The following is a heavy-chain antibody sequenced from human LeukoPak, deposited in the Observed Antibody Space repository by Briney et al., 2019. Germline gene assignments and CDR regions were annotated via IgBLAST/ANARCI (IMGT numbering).Heavy chain of an antibody. V-gene: IGHV1-69*01. J-gene: IGHJ4*02. CDR1: GGTFSTYV. Sequence: SVKVSCTASGGTFSTYVISWVRQASGQGPEWMGGITPIFGTAKYAQKFQGRVTITADESTSTAYMELSSLRSEDTAVYYCARDAAIYDSSGYYYLWWGQGTLVTVSS. D-gene: IGHD3-22*01. CDR2: ITPIFGTA. CDR3: ARDAAIYDSSGYYYLW.